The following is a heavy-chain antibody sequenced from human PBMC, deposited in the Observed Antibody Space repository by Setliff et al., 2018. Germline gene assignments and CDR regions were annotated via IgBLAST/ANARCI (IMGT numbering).Heavy chain of an antibody. CDR1: GFTFNTYW. CDR2: ITHDGSKT. Sequence: PGGSLRLSCAGSGFTFNTYWMTWVRQAPGKGLEWVASITHDGSKTYILDSVKGRFTISRDNAKNSLYLQMNSLRAEDTAVYYCARDSSDWYFDLWGRGTLVTVSS. D-gene: IGHD3-3*01. V-gene: IGHV3-7*01. CDR3: ARDSSDWYFDL. J-gene: IGHJ2*01.